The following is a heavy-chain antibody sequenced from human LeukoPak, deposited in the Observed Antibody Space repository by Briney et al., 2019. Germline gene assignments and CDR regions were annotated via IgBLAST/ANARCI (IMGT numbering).Heavy chain of an antibody. Sequence: ASVKVSYKASGYTFTGYYMHWVRQAPGQGLEWMGWINPNSGGTNYAQKFQGRVTMTRDTSISTAYMELSRLRSDDTAVYYCARARLDCSSTSCRTRDFDYWGQGTLVTVSS. CDR1: GYTFTGYY. CDR3: ARARLDCSSTSCRTRDFDY. D-gene: IGHD2-2*01. V-gene: IGHV1-2*02. J-gene: IGHJ4*02. CDR2: INPNSGGT.